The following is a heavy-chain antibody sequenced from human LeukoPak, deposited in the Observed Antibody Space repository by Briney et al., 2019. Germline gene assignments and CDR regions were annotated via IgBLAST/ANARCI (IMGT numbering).Heavy chain of an antibody. CDR1: GFTFSAHA. CDR2: IKQDGSEK. Sequence: PGESLRLSCAASGFTFSAHALHWVRQAPGKGLEWVANIKQDGSEKYYVDSVKGRFTISRDNAKNSLYLQMNSLRAEDTAVYYCARAEQEYSSSWYGYSWFDPWGQGTLVTVSS. V-gene: IGHV3-7*01. CDR3: ARAEQEYSSSWYGYSWFDP. D-gene: IGHD6-13*01. J-gene: IGHJ5*02.